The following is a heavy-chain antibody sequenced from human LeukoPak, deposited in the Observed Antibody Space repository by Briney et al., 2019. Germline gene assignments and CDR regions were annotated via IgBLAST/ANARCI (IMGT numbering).Heavy chain of an antibody. D-gene: IGHD3-22*01. Sequence: GGSLKLSCAASGFTFSSYEMNWVRQAPGKGLEWVSYISSSGSTIYYADSVKGRFTISRDNAKNSLYLQMNSLRAEDTAVYYCARAAGDSSGYYPNFDYWGQGTLVTVSS. V-gene: IGHV3-48*03. J-gene: IGHJ4*02. CDR3: ARAAGDSSGYYPNFDY. CDR2: ISSSGSTI. CDR1: GFTFSSYE.